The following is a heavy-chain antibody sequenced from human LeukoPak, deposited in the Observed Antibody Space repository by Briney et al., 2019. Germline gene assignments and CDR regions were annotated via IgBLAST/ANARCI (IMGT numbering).Heavy chain of an antibody. V-gene: IGHV4-34*01. CDR2: INHSGST. CDR1: GGSFSGYY. CDR3: ARVPHRSSSWYYFDY. Sequence: PSETLSLTCAVYGGSFSGYYWSWIRQPPGKGLEWIGEINHSGSTNYNPSLKSRVTISVDTSKNQFSLKLSSVTAADTAVYYCARVPHRSSSWYYFDYWGQGTLVTVSS. D-gene: IGHD6-13*01. J-gene: IGHJ4*02.